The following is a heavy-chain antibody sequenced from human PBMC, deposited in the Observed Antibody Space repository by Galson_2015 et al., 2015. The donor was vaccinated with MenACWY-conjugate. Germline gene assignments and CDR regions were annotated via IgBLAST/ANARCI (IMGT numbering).Heavy chain of an antibody. Sequence: SLRLSCAASGFTFSSYSMNWVRQAPGKGLEWVSSISSSSSYIYYADSVKGRFTISRDNAKNSLYLQMNSLRAEDTAVYYCARDGARGAFGAVYGMDVWGQGTTVTVSS. J-gene: IGHJ6*02. CDR3: ARDGARGAFGAVYGMDV. D-gene: IGHD3-3*01. CDR2: ISSSSSYI. CDR1: GFTFSSYS. V-gene: IGHV3-21*01.